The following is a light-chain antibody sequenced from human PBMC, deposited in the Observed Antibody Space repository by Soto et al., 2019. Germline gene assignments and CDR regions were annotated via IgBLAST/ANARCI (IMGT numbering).Light chain of an antibody. CDR2: DAS. Sequence: EIVLTQSPATLSLSPGERATLSCRASQSISSYLAWYQHKPGQAPRLLIDDASSRATGIPARFSGSGSGTDFTLTISSLEPEDFAVYYCQYRTTFAQGTRLEIK. CDR1: QSISSY. CDR3: QYRTT. J-gene: IGKJ5*01. V-gene: IGKV3-11*01.